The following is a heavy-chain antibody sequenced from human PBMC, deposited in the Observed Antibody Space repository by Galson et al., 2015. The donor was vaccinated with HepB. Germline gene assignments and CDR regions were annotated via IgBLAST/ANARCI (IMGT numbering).Heavy chain of an antibody. J-gene: IGHJ4*02. CDR3: TTAPPVRLQYPFDY. CDR2: IKSKTDGGTT. D-gene: IGHD2-2*01. V-gene: IGHV3-15*07. CDR1: DFTFSNAW. Sequence: SLRLSCAASDFTFSNAWMNWVRQAPGKGLEWVGRIKSKTDGGTTDYAAPVKGRFTISRDDSKNTLYLQMDSLKTEDTAVYYCTTAPPVRLQYPFDYWGQGTLVTVSS.